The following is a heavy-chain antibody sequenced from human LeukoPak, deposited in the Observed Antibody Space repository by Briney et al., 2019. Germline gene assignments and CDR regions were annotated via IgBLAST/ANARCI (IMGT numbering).Heavy chain of an antibody. CDR2: ICTAGDT. Sequence: GGSLRLSCAASGFTFSSYDMHWVRHATGKGLEWVSAICTAGDTYYPGSPKGRFTISRENAKNSLYLQMNSLRAGDTAAYYCARGYDLAFDIWGQGTMVTVSS. V-gene: IGHV3-13*01. CDR3: ARGYDLAFDI. D-gene: IGHD2-2*01. CDR1: GFTFSSYD. J-gene: IGHJ3*02.